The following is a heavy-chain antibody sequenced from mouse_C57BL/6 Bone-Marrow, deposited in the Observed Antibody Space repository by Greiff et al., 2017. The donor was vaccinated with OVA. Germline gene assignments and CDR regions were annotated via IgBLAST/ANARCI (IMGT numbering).Heavy chain of an antibody. Sequence: QVQLQQPGAELVKPGASVKLSCKASGYTFTSYWMHWVKQRPGQGLEWIGMIHPNSGSTNYNEKFKSKATLTVDKSSSTAYMQLSSLTSEDSAVYYCARLGAYGSISLDYWGQGTTLTVSS. D-gene: IGHD1-1*01. CDR2: IHPNSGST. CDR1: GYTFTSYW. J-gene: IGHJ2*01. V-gene: IGHV1-64*01. CDR3: ARLGAYGSISLDY.